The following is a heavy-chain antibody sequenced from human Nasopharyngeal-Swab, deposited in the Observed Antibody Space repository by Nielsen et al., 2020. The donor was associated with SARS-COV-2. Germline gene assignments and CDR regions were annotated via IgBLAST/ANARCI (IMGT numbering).Heavy chain of an antibody. J-gene: IGHJ4*02. CDR3: ARLRYTGSYFDY. D-gene: IGHD3-16*02. Sequence: SQTLSLTCAVSGGSISTSTYYWGWIRQPQGKGLEWTGNVFYSGTTYYSPSLKSRLTLSVDTSKNQFSLQLRSATAADTAAYYCARLRYTGSYFDYWGQGILVTVSS. CDR1: GGSISTSTYY. CDR2: VFYSGTT. V-gene: IGHV4-39*01.